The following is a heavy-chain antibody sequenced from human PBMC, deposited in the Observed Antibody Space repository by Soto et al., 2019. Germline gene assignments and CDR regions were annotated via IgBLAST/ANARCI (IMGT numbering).Heavy chain of an antibody. Sequence: SETLSLTCAVYGGSFSGYYWSWIRQPPGKGLEWIREINHSGSTNYNPSLKSRVTISVDTSKNQFSLKLSSVTAADTAVYYCARGGGYSYGPPYYYYMDVWGKGTTVT. D-gene: IGHD5-18*01. CDR3: ARGGGYSYGPPYYYYMDV. V-gene: IGHV4-34*01. J-gene: IGHJ6*03. CDR1: GGSFSGYY. CDR2: INHSGST.